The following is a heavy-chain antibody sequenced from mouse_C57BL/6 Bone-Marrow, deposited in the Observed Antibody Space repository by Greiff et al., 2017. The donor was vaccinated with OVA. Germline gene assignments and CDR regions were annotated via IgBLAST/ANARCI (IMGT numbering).Heavy chain of an antibody. CDR3: AREGWLLRVWYFDV. CDR1: GYAFSSYW. Sequence: VKLQESGAELVKPGASVKISCKASGYAFSSYWMNWVKQRPGKGLEWIGQIYPGDGDTNYNGKFKGKATLTADKSSSTAYMQLSSLTSEDSAVYFCAREGWLLRVWYFDVWGTGTTVTVSS. J-gene: IGHJ1*03. CDR2: IYPGDGDT. D-gene: IGHD2-3*01. V-gene: IGHV1-80*01.